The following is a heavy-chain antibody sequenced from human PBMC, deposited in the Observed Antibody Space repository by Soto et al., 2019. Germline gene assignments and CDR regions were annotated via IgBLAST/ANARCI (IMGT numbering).Heavy chain of an antibody. D-gene: IGHD5-18*01. V-gene: IGHV1-69*13. Sequence: ASVKVSCKASGGTFSSYAISWVRQAPGQGLEWKGGIIPIFGTANYAQKFQGRVTITADESTSTAYMELSSLRSEDTAVYYCARRGYSYGYDYWGQGTLVTVSS. CDR2: IIPIFGTA. J-gene: IGHJ4*02. CDR3: ARRGYSYGYDY. CDR1: GGTFSSYA.